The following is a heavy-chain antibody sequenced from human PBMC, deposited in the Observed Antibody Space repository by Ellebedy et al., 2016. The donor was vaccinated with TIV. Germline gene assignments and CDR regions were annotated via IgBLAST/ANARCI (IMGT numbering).Heavy chain of an antibody. CDR2: INPNSGGT. D-gene: IGHD2-15*01. CDR1: GFTFTDYY. V-gene: IGHV1-2*02. J-gene: IGHJ2*01. Sequence: ASVKVSCKTSGFTFTDYYMHWVRQAPGQGLEWMGWINPNSGGTNYAQKFQGRVTMTRDTSISTAYMELSRLRSDDTAVYYCAREGVVVVAASNYWYFDLWGRGTLVTVSS. CDR3: AREGVVVVAASNYWYFDL.